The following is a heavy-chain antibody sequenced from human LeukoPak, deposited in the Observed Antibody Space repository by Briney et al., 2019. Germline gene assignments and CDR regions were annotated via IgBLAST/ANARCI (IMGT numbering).Heavy chain of an antibody. CDR3: ARATRGGDSNSSR. V-gene: IGHV3-23*01. Sequence: PGGSLRLSCATSGLSFSNYAMSWVRQAPGKWLEWVSAISGEGVTIYYADSVKGRFTISRDNSKNTLYLQMNSLTAEDTAVYYCARATRGGDSNSSRWGQGTLVTVSS. CDR1: GLSFSNYA. J-gene: IGHJ4*02. D-gene: IGHD4-11*01. CDR2: ISGEGVTI.